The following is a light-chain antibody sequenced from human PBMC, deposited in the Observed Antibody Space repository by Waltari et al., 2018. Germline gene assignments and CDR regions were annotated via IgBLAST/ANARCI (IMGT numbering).Light chain of an antibody. CDR1: QSVSSY. CDR2: DAS. J-gene: IGKJ4*01. Sequence: EIVLTQSPATLSLSPWESATLSCRASQSVSSYLAWYQQKPGQAPRLLIYDASNRATGIPARFSGSGSGTDFTLTISSLEPEDFAVYYCQQRSNWPPLTFGGGTKVEIK. V-gene: IGKV3-11*01. CDR3: QQRSNWPPLT.